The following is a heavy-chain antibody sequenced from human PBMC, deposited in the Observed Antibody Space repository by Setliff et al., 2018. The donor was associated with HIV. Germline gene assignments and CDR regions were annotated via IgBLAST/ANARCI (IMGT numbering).Heavy chain of an antibody. J-gene: IGHJ6*03. CDR1: GYPIIEAYY. CDR3: AGADSRRGAGYQYMDV. CDR2: IFRGVTT. Sequence: SETLSLTCAVSGYPIIEAYYWLWIRQSPTKGLEYIGIIFRGVTTYYNPSLRSRVALSMDTSKNQFSLRLSSVTAADTAIYYCAGADSRRGAGYQYMDVWGKGTTVTVSS. D-gene: IGHD4-4*01. V-gene: IGHV4-38-2*01.